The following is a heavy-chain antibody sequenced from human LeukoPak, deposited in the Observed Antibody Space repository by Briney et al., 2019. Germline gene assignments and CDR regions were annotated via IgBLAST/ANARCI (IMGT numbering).Heavy chain of an antibody. V-gene: IGHV3-49*04. J-gene: IGHJ4*02. Sequence: GRSLRLSCTASGFTFGDYAISWVRQAPGKGLEWVGLIRSKAYRGTTEYAASVKGRFTISRDDSKSIAYLQMNSLKTEDTAVYYCTRGGSYYDSSGYCDYWGQGTLVTVSS. CDR1: GFTFGDYA. D-gene: IGHD3-22*01. CDR2: IRSKAYRGTT. CDR3: TRGGSYYDSSGYCDY.